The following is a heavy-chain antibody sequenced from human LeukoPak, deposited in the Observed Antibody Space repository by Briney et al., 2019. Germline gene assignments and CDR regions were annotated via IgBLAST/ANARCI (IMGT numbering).Heavy chain of an antibody. Sequence: ASANPSRKVSGYTPTELSIHSGPRAPGTGREGLGGLDPEDGETIYAQKFQGRVTMTEDTSTDTAYMELSSLRSEDTAVYYCATIPAGYGSGSGAFDIWGQGTMVTVSS. D-gene: IGHD3-10*01. CDR2: LDPEDGET. V-gene: IGHV1-24*01. CDR1: GYTPTELS. J-gene: IGHJ3*02. CDR3: ATIPAGYGSGSGAFDI.